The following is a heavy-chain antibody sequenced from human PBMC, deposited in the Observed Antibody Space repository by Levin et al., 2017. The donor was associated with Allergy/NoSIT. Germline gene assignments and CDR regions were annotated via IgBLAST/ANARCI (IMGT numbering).Heavy chain of an antibody. CDR1: GFTFSSYA. CDR2: ISGSGGST. J-gene: IGHJ4*02. CDR3: AKPRITIFGVVIEPPDY. Sequence: EASVKVSCAASGFTFSSYAMSWVRQAPGKGLEWVSAISGSGGSTYYADSVKGRFTISRDNSKNTLYLQMNSLRAEDTAVYYCAKPRITIFGVVIEPPDYWGQGTLVTVSS. V-gene: IGHV3-23*01. D-gene: IGHD3-3*01.